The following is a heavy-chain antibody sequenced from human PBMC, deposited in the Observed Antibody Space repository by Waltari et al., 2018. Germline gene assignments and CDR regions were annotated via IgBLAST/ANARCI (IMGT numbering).Heavy chain of an antibody. CDR2: IKDSGST. CDR1: GGSFSGYY. D-gene: IGHD2-15*01. J-gene: IGHJ4*02. CDR3: ARAAAGYCSGGSCPFDY. Sequence: QVQLQQWGAGLLKPSETLSLPCAVYGGSFSGYYWSWIRQPPGQGLEWIGEIKDSGSTNCNTSLKSRVTISVDTSKNKFSLKLSSVTAADTAVYYCARAAAGYCSGGSCPFDYWGQGTLVTVSS. V-gene: IGHV4-34*01.